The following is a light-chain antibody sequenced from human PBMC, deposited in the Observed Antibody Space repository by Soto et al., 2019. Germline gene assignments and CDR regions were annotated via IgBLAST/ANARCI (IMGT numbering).Light chain of an antibody. Sequence: EIVLTQSPGTLSLSPGERATLSCRASHSVSSSYLAWYQQKPGQAPRLLIYGASSRATGIPDRFSGSGSGTDFTLTISRLEPEDFAVYYCQQYNNWPFTFGPGTKVDIK. CDR1: HSVSSSY. J-gene: IGKJ3*01. CDR2: GAS. V-gene: IGKV3-20*01. CDR3: QQYNNWPFT.